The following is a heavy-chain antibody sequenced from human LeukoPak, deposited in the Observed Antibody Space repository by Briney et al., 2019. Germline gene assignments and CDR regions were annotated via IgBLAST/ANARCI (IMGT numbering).Heavy chain of an antibody. V-gene: IGHV5-51*01. D-gene: IGHD5-18*01. CDR3: ARQGLGGYSYGDYYYYGMDV. Sequence: GESLKISCQGSGYSFTSYWIGWVRQMPGKGLEWMGIIYPGDSDTRYSPSFQGQVTISADKSISTAYLQWSSLKASDTAMYYCARQGLGGYSYGDYYYYGMDVWGQGTTVTVSS. CDR1: GYSFTSYW. CDR2: IYPGDSDT. J-gene: IGHJ6*02.